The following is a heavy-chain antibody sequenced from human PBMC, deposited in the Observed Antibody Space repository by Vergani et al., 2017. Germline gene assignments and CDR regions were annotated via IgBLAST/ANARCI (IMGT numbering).Heavy chain of an antibody. CDR2: ISYDGSNK. D-gene: IGHD2-15*01. V-gene: IGHV3-30*01. CDR3: AGGRCSGGSCYSYYYYYMDV. Sequence: QVQLVESGGGVVQPGRSLRLSCAASGFTFSSYAMHWVRQAPGKGLEWVAVISYDGSNKYYADSVKGRFTISRDNSKNTLYLQMNSLRSEDTAVYYCAGGRCSGGSCYSYYYYYMDVWGKGP. J-gene: IGHJ6*03. CDR1: GFTFSSYA.